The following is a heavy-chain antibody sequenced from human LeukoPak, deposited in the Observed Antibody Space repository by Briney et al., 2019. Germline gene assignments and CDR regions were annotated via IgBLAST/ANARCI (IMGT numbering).Heavy chain of an antibody. CDR3: AKPVDTAMRY. CDR1: GFTFSSYG. D-gene: IGHD5-18*01. CDR2: ISYDGSNK. Sequence: PGGSLRLSCAASGFTFSSYGMHWVHQAPGKGLEWVAVISYDGSNKYYADSVKGRFTISRDNSKNTLYLQMNSLRAEDTSVYYCAKPVDTAMRYWGQGTLVTVSS. V-gene: IGHV3-30*18. J-gene: IGHJ4*02.